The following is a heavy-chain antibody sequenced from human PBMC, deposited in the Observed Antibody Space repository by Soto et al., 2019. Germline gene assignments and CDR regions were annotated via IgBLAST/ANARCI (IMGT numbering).Heavy chain of an antibody. Sequence: QVQLVQSGAEVNKPESSVKVSCKAPGGTFSTYAIGWVRQAPGQGLEWMGGIIPMFGTANYAQRFQDRVTITADESTNTVYMELSSLRSEDTAVYFCASGIQLWLRRINNGYSGWGQGTLVTVSS. CDR1: GGTFSTYA. V-gene: IGHV1-69*12. CDR3: ASGIQLWLRRINNGYSG. CDR2: IIPMFGTA. J-gene: IGHJ4*02. D-gene: IGHD5-18*01.